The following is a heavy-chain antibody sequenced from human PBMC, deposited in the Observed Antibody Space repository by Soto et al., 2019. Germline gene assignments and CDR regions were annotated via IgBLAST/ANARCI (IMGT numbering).Heavy chain of an antibody. V-gene: IGHV3-30*18. D-gene: IGHD3-22*01. CDR2: ISYDGSNK. J-gene: IGHJ4*02. CDR1: GFTFSSYG. Sequence: QVQLVESGGGVVQPGRSLRLSCAASGFTFSSYGMHWVRQAPGKGLEWVAVISYDGSNKYYADSVQGRFIISRDNAKNTLYLQMNSLRAEDTAVYYCAKEWVYDSSGWSFDYWGQGTLVTASS. CDR3: AKEWVYDSSGWSFDY.